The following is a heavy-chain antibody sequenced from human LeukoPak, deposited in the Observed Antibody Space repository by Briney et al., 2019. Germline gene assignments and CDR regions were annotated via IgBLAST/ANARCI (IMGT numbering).Heavy chain of an antibody. Sequence: GGSLRLSCEGSGFTFSTYGMSWVRQAPGKGLEWVSSISGSGRTTYYADSVKGRFTISRDNSKNTVYLQMNSLRAEDTAVYYWARDLYCGSTTCYEGDGLDFWGQGTMVTVSS. CDR3: ARDLYCGSTTCYEGDGLDF. CDR2: ISGSGRTT. CDR1: GFTFSTYG. D-gene: IGHD2-2*01. V-gene: IGHV3-23*01. J-gene: IGHJ3*01.